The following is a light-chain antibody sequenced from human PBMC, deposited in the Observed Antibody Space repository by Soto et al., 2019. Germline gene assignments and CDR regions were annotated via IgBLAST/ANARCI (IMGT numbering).Light chain of an antibody. CDR3: QQYAGSPRT. Sequence: IVLTQSPGTLSLSPGERGTLSWKASQNLGTFYLAWFQQKSGQAPRLLSYSASRRATGIPDRFTGSGSGAEFTLTINRVQPEDFEVYFCQQYAGSPRTFGQGTKVDIK. V-gene: IGKV3-20*01. CDR2: SAS. J-gene: IGKJ1*01. CDR1: QNLGTFY.